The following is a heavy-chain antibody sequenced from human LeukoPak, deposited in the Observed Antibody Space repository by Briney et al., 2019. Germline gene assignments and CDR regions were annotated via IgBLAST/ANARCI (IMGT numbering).Heavy chain of an antibody. D-gene: IGHD4-17*01. J-gene: IGHJ4*02. Sequence: GGSLRLSCAASGFTFSSYAMSWVRQAPGKGLEWVSAISGSGGSTYYADSVKGRFTTSRDNSKNTLYLQMNSLRAEDTAVYYCVKASETVTIRNYFDYWGQGTLVTVSS. CDR2: ISGSGGST. CDR1: GFTFSSYA. CDR3: VKASETVTIRNYFDY. V-gene: IGHV3-23*01.